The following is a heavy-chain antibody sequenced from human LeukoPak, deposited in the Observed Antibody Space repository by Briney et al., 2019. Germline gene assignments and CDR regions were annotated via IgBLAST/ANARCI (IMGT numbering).Heavy chain of an antibody. CDR3: ARDSYYDSSGYYYYYYYYMDV. J-gene: IGHJ6*03. CDR1: GYTFTSYG. CDR2: ISAYNGNT. V-gene: IGHV1-18*01. D-gene: IGHD3-22*01. Sequence: ASVKVSCKASGYTFTSYGISWVRQAPGQGLEWMGWISAYNGNTNSAQKLQGRVTMTTDTSTSTAYMELRSLRSDDTAVYYCARDSYYDSSGYYYYYYYYMDVWGKGTTVTVSS.